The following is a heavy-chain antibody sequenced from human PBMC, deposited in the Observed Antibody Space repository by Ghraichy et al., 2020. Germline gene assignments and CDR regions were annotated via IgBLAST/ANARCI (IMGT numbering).Heavy chain of an antibody. Sequence: GGSLRLSCAASGFTFSTYSMNWVRQAPGKGLEWVSHISFTSRVIYYADSAKGRVTISIDDAKNSQYRQMKRLREEDTAIYYCARDGKRGYDMDVWGQGTTVTVSS. J-gene: IGHJ6*02. CDR3: ARDGKRGYDMDV. CDR2: ISFTSRVI. V-gene: IGHV3-48*02. CDR1: GFTFSTYS. D-gene: IGHD4-23*01.